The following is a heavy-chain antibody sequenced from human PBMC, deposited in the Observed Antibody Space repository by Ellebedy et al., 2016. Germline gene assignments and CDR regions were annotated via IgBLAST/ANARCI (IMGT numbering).Heavy chain of an antibody. CDR1: GFTFSKYY. J-gene: IGHJ4*02. CDR3: VKTARLADF. D-gene: IGHD1-14*01. CDR2: IIVSSSDT. V-gene: IGHV3-11*06. Sequence: GESQKISCAASGFTFSKYYMNWIRQAPGQGLGWISYIIVSSSDTNYADSVKGRFTISRDNANNSLFLKMDSLRAEDTAIYYCVKTARLADFWGQGTLVTVSS.